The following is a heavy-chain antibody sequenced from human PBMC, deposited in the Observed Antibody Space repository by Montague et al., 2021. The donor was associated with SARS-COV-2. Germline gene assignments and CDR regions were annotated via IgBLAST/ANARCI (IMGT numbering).Heavy chain of an antibody. CDR1: GFTFSSYW. CDR2: IKQDGSEK. V-gene: IGHV3-7*01. CDR3: ARDSFWSGYYTDYYGMDV. D-gene: IGHD3-3*01. Sequence: SLRLSCAASGFTFSSYWMSWVRQAPGKGLEWVAHIKQDGSEKYYVGSVKGRFAISRDNAKNSLYLQMNSLRAEDTAVYYCARDSFWSGYYTDYYGMDVWGQGTTVTVSS. J-gene: IGHJ6*02.